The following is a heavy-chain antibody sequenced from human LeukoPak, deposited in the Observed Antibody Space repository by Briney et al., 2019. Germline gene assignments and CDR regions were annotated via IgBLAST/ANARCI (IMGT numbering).Heavy chain of an antibody. CDR1: GFTFNNYG. Sequence: GGSVRLSCAASGFTFNNYGMHWVRQAPGKGLEWVAVISYDGSDKNYADYVKGRFTISRNNSENTLYLQMNSLRVEDTAVYYCARDLVECGGGSCPTQGAYGMDVWGQGTTVTIPS. CDR2: ISYDGSDK. V-gene: IGHV3-30*04. CDR3: ARDLVECGGGSCPTQGAYGMDV. J-gene: IGHJ6*02. D-gene: IGHD2-15*01.